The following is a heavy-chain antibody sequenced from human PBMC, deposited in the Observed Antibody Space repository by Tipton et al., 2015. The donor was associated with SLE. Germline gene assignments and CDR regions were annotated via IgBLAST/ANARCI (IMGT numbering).Heavy chain of an antibody. D-gene: IGHD3-16*01. Sequence: TLSLTCTVSGYSISSGYYWGWIRQPPGKGLEWIGSIYHSGSTYYNPSLKSRVTISVDTSKKQFSLQLSSVTAADTAVYYCARANWGMYYFDYWGQGTLVTVSS. V-gene: IGHV4-38-2*02. CDR2: IYHSGST. J-gene: IGHJ4*02. CDR1: GYSISSGYY. CDR3: ARANWGMYYFDY.